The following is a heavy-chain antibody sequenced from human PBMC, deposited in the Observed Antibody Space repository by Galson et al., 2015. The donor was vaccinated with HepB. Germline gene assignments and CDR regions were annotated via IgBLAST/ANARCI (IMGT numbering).Heavy chain of an antibody. D-gene: IGHD7-27*01. CDR2: ISSTGSYT. J-gene: IGHJ4*02. Sequence: SLRLSCAASGFIFSDYYMSWIRQAPGKGLEWVSYISSTGSYTSYADSVKGRFTISRDNAKNSLYLQMNTLRAEDTAIYYCARGGWQLGLAYWGQGILVTVSS. V-gene: IGHV3-11*06. CDR1: GFIFSDYY. CDR3: ARGGWQLGLAY.